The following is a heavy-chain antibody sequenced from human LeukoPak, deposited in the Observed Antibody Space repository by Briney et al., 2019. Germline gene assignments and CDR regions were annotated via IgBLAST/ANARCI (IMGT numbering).Heavy chain of an antibody. CDR2: ISYDGSNK. Sequence: PGGSLRLSCAASGFTFSSYAMHWVRQAPGKGLEWVAVISYDGSNKYYADSVKGRFTISRDNSKNMLYLQMNSLRAEDTAVYYCAREHYSGSYDYGYQADNYFDYWGQGTLVTVSS. J-gene: IGHJ4*02. CDR3: AREHYSGSYDYGYQADNYFDY. D-gene: IGHD1-26*01. CDR1: GFTFSSYA. V-gene: IGHV3-30-3*01.